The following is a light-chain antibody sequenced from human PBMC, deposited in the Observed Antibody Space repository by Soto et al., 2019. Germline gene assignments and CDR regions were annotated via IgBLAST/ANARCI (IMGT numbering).Light chain of an antibody. CDR1: QSVSSSY. Sequence: EIVLTQSPGTLSLSPGERATLSCRASQSVSSSYLAWYQQKPGQAPRLLINGASSRATGIPDRFSSSGSGTDFTLTISRLEPEDFAVYYCQQSGSSPTFGQGTKVEIK. CDR2: GAS. CDR3: QQSGSSPT. J-gene: IGKJ1*01. V-gene: IGKV3-20*01.